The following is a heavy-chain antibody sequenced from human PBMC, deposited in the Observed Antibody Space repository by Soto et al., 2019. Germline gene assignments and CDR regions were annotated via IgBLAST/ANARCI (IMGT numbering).Heavy chain of an antibody. CDR1: GYSFAGYW. J-gene: IGHJ4*03. V-gene: IGHV5-10-1*01. D-gene: IGHD3-22*01. CDR2: IAPSDSQT. CDR3: ARLIYDSDTRPYFQYYFDS. Sequence: PGESLKISCKGSGYSFAGYWITWVRQKPGKGLEWMGRIAPSDSQTYYSPSFRGHVTISATKTITTVFLQWSSLRAADTAMYYCARLIYDSDTRPYFQYYFDSWGQGTPVTGSS.